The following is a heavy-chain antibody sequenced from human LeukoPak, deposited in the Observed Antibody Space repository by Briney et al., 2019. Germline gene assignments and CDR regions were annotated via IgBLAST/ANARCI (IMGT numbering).Heavy chain of an antibody. CDR3: ARGVLVSELTPSGNWFDP. V-gene: IGHV4-34*01. D-gene: IGHD5/OR15-5a*01. Sequence: SETLSLTCAVYGGSFSGYYWSWIRQPPGKGLEWIGEINHSGSTNYNPSLKRRVTISVDTSKNQFSLKLSSVTAADTAVYYCARGVLVSELTPSGNWFDPWGQGTLVTVSS. J-gene: IGHJ5*02. CDR1: GGSFSGYY. CDR2: INHSGST.